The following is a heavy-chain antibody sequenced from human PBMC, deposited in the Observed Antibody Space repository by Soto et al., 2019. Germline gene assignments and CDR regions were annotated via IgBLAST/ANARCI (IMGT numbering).Heavy chain of an antibody. V-gene: IGHV3-13*01. CDR3: ARSSAVYYYYGMDV. D-gene: IGHD6-19*01. CDR2: IGTAGDT. Sequence: GGSLRLSCAASGFTFSSYDMHWVRQATGKGLEWVSAIGTAGDTYYPGSVKGRFTISRENAKNSLYLQMNSLRAGDTAVYYCARSSAVYYYYGMDVWGQGTTVTVSS. J-gene: IGHJ6*02. CDR1: GFTFSSYD.